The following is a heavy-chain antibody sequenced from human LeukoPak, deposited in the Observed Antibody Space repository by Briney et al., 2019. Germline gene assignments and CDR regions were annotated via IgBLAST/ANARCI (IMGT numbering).Heavy chain of an antibody. D-gene: IGHD3-10*01. CDR2: IYYSWST. CDR1: GGSISSYY. Sequence: PSETLSLTCTVSGGSISSYYWSWIRQPPGKGLEWIGYIYYSWSTNYNPSLKSRVTISVDTSKNQFSLKLSSVTAADTAVYYCARRVPMNYYGSGNDAFDIWGQGTMVTVSS. CDR3: ARRVPMNYYGSGNDAFDI. V-gene: IGHV4-59*08. J-gene: IGHJ3*02.